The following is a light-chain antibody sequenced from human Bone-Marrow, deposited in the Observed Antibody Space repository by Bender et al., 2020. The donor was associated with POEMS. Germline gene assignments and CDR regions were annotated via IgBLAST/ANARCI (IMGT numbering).Light chain of an antibody. J-gene: IGLJ2*01. V-gene: IGLV4-69*01. CDR3: QTWGTGIQV. CDR1: SGHKGYS. CDR2: LRSDGSY. Sequence: QVVLTQSPSASASLGASVKLTCTLSSGHKGYSIAWHHLEAERGPRFLMALRSDGSYEKGDGVPDRFSGSSSGTERYLTISRLQSDDEGDYFCQTWGTGIQVFGGGTRLTVL.